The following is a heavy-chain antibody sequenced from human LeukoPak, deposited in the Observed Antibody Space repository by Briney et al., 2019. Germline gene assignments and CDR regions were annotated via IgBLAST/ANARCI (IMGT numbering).Heavy chain of an antibody. J-gene: IGHJ4*02. CDR2: IYYSGNT. D-gene: IGHD3/OR15-3a*01. CDR3: ARQTGSGLFILP. Sequence: PSETLSLTCTVSGGSISSSSYHWGWIRQPPVKGLEWIGSIYYSGNTYYNASLKSQVSISIDTSKNQFSLRLTSVTAADTAVYYCARQTGSGLFILPGGQGTLVTVSS. CDR1: GGSISSSSYH. V-gene: IGHV4-39*01.